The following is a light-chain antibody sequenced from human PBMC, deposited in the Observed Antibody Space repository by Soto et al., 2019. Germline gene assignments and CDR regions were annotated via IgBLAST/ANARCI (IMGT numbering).Light chain of an antibody. CDR2: TTN. J-gene: IGLJ3*02. CDR1: TGAVTSGNY. CDR3: LLYYGGAQLV. Sequence: QAVVTQEPSLTVSPGGTVTLTCASSTGAVTSGNYPSWFQQRPGQAPRTLIYTTNSKHSWTPARFSGSLLGDKAALTLSGVXPEDEADYYCLLYYGGAQLVFGGGTKVTVL. V-gene: IGLV7-43*01.